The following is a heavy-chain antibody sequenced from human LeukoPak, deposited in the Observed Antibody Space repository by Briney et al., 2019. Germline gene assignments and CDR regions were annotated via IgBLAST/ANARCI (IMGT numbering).Heavy chain of an antibody. Sequence: GRSLRLSCTASGFTFGDYAMSWVRQAPGKGLEWVGFIRSKAYGGTTEYAASVKGRFTISRDDSKSIAYLQMNSLKTEDTAVYYCASDHDLWGSGTHGDYWGQGTLVTVSS. V-gene: IGHV3-49*04. J-gene: IGHJ4*02. CDR2: IRSKAYGGTT. D-gene: IGHD3-10*01. CDR1: GFTFGDYA. CDR3: ASDHDLWGSGTHGDY.